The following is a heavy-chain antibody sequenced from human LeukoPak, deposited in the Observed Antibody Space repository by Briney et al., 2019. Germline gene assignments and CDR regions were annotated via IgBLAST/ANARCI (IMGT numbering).Heavy chain of an antibody. CDR3: ARAGVGHTSMVTMQY. CDR2: IHYSGSI. D-gene: IGHD3-10*01. CDR1: TXSITNYY. V-gene: IGHV4-59*01. Sequence: PSETLSLTCSVSTXSITNYYWNWIRQPPGKRLEWIGYIHYSGSIDYNPSLKSRVTISLDTSKNQFSLKLTSVTAADTAVYYCARAGVGHTSMVTMQYWGQGTQVTVSS. J-gene: IGHJ4*02.